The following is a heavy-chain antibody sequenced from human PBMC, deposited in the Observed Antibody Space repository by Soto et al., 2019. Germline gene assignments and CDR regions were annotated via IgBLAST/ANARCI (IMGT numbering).Heavy chain of an antibody. CDR2: IKQDGFEK. CDR1: VFTFSDFW. CDR3: AKTSIVLPASTNRGAPYNYYGMDV. V-gene: IGHV3-7*03. D-gene: IGHD2-8*02. J-gene: IGHJ6*02. Sequence: GGPLRLACAASVFTFSDFWMSWLRQAPGKGLEWVANIKQDGFEKKYVDSVKGRFTISRDNAKNSLYLQMNSLRAEDTAVYFCAKTSIVLPASTNRGAPYNYYGMDVWGQGTTVAVSS.